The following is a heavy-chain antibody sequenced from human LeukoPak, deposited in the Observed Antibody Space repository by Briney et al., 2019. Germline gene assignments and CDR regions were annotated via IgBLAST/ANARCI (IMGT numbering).Heavy chain of an antibody. CDR1: GYTFTGYY. J-gene: IGHJ6*03. CDR3: ARERGKSYYYYYFMDV. CDR2: INPNSGGT. Sequence: ASVKVSCKASGYTFTGYYMHWVCQAPGQGLEWMGRINPNSGGTNYAQKFQGRVTMTRDTSISTAYMGLSRLRSDDTAVYYCARERGKSYYYYYFMDVWGKGTTVTVSS. V-gene: IGHV1-2*06.